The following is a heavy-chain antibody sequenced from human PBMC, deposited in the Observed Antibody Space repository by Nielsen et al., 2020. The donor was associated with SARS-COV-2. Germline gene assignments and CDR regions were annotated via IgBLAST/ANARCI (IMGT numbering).Heavy chain of an antibody. CDR1: GYTFTSYA. Sequence: ASVKVSCKASGYTFTSYAMNWVRQAPGQGLEWMGWINTNTGNPTYAQGFTGRFVFSLDTSVSTAYLQISSLKAEDTAVYYCARGQDDYGDYGFDPWGQGTLVTVSS. CDR2: INTNTGNP. CDR3: ARGQDDYGDYGFDP. V-gene: IGHV7-4-1*02. D-gene: IGHD4-17*01. J-gene: IGHJ5*02.